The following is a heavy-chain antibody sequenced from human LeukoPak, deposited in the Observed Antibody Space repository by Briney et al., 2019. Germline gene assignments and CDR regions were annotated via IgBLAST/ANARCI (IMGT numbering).Heavy chain of an antibody. CDR3: ARSYDSSGYSH. J-gene: IGHJ4*02. D-gene: IGHD3-22*01. CDR1: GGSFSGYY. CDR2: INHSGST. Sequence: SETLSLTCAVYGGSFSGYYWSWIRQPPGKGLEWIGEINHSGSTNYHASLKSRVTISVDTSKNQFSLKLSSVTAADTAVYYCARSYDSSGYSHWGQGTLVTVSS. V-gene: IGHV4-34*01.